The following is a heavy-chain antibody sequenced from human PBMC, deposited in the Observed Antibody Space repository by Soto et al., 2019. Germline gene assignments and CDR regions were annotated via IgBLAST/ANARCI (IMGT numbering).Heavy chain of an antibody. CDR3: ARFVRSCSAATCSTRADV. J-gene: IGHJ6*02. V-gene: IGHV4-61*01. CDR1: GGFVNSDTHS. CDR2: IYSGGST. Sequence: SETLSLTCTVSGGFVNSDTHSWSWIRQTPGKRLEWIGFIYSGGSTKNPSLRSRVAMSVDTSKNQFSLKLRSVIVADTAVYHCARFVRSCSAATCSTRADVWGQGITVTVSS. D-gene: IGHD2-15*01.